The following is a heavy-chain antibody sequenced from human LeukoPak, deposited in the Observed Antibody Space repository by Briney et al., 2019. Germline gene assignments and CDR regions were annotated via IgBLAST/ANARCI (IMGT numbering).Heavy chain of an antibody. J-gene: IGHJ5*02. D-gene: IGHD3-10*01. CDR2: IRYDGSNK. CDR1: GFTFSSYG. CDR3: AKDGGWFGELLPWFDP. Sequence: GGSLRLSCAASGFTFSSYGMHWVRQAPGKGLEWVAFIRYDGSNKYYADSVKGRFTISRDNSKNTLYLQMNSLRAEDTAVYYCAKDGGWFGELLPWFDPWGQGTLVTVSS. V-gene: IGHV3-30*02.